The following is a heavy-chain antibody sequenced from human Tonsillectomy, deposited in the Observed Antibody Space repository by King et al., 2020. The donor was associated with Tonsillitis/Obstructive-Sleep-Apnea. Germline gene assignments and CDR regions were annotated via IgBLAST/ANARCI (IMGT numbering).Heavy chain of an antibody. V-gene: IGHV4-59*01. CDR3: ARGSGYDFWSGYYLDAFDI. CDR2: IYYSGST. Sequence: QLRESGPGLVKPSETLSLTCTVSGGSISSYYWSWIRQPPGKGLEWIGYIYYSGSTNYNPSLKSRVTISVDTSKNQFSLKLSSVTAADTAVYYCARGSGYDFWSGYYLDAFDIWGQGTMVTVSS. J-gene: IGHJ3*02. D-gene: IGHD3-3*01. CDR1: GGSISSYY.